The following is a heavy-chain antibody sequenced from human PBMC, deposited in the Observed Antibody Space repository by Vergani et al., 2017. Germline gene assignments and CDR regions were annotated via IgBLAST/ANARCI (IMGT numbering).Heavy chain of an antibody. J-gene: IGHJ6*02. Sequence: QVQLQESGPGLVKPSETLSLTCTVSGGSISSYYWSWIRQPPGKGLEWIGYIYYSGSTNYNPSLKSRVTISVDTAKNQFSLKLSSVTAADTAVYYCARGGEGRSGPYYYYGMDVWGQGTTVTVSS. CDR2: IYYSGST. CDR3: ARGGEGRSGPYYYYGMDV. V-gene: IGHV4-59*01. CDR1: GGSISSYY. D-gene: IGHD3-10*01.